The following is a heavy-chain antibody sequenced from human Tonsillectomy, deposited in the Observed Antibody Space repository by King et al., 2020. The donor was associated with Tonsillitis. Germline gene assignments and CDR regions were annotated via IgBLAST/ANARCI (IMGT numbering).Heavy chain of an antibody. V-gene: IGHV3-48*01. CDR1: GFTFSSYG. D-gene: IGHD1-1*01. Sequence: QLVQSGGGLVQPGGSLRLSCAASGFTFSSYGMNWVRQAPGEGLEWVSYISGSSDSIYYADSVKGRFIISRDNVQNSLYLQMNSLRAEDTAVYYRQLDHWHDGDAVDVWGQGTMVTVSS. CDR2: ISGSSDSI. J-gene: IGHJ3*01. CDR3: QLDHWHDGDAVDV.